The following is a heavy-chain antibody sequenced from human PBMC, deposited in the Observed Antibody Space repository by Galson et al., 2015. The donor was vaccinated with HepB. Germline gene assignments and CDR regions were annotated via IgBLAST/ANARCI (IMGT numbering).Heavy chain of an antibody. Sequence: SLRLSCAASGFTFSSYWMSWVRQAPGKGLEWVANIKQDGSEKYYVDSVKGRFTISRDNAKNSLYLQMNSLRAEDTAVYYCARVSKRSGPLRWYFDLWGRGTLVTVSS. V-gene: IGHV3-7*03. D-gene: IGHD2-15*01. J-gene: IGHJ2*01. CDR2: IKQDGSEK. CDR3: ARVSKRSGPLRWYFDL. CDR1: GFTFSSYW.